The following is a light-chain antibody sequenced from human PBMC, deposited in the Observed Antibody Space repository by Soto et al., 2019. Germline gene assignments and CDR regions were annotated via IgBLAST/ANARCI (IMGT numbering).Light chain of an antibody. V-gene: IGKV3D-20*02. CDR2: GAS. CDR3: QQRSNWPPNFT. J-gene: IGKJ3*01. CDR1: QSVSSSY. Sequence: EILVTGGPGTLSLSPGERSPRSCMGIQSVSSSYLACYQQKPGQAPRLLIYGASSRATGIPDRFSGSGSGTDFNLNISRLEPEDFAVYYCQQRSNWPPNFTVGPVTQVDIK.